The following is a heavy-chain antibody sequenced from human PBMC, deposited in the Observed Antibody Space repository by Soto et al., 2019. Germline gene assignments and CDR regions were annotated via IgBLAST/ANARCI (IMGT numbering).Heavy chain of an antibody. D-gene: IGHD2-8*01. J-gene: IGHJ6*02. CDR1: GYSFTDYH. V-gene: IGHV1-2*04. CDR2: INPKSGGT. Sequence: ASVKVSCKASGYSFTDYHIHWVRQAPGQGLEWLGRINPKSGGTSTAQKFQGWVTMTTDTSISTASMELTRLTSDDTAIYYCARGDSTDCSNGVCSCFYNHGMDVWGQGTTVTVSS. CDR3: ARGDSTDCSNGVCSCFYNHGMDV.